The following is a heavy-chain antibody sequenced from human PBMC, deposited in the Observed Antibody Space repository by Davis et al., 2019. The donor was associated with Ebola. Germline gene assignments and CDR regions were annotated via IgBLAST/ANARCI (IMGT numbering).Heavy chain of an antibody. CDR3: ARGRDYAFDI. V-gene: IGHV3-48*02. D-gene: IGHD2-21*02. J-gene: IGHJ3*02. CDR2: ISVGTGAI. CDR1: GFTASAFW. Sequence: GESLKISCAASGFTASAFWMGWVRLAPGKGLEWVSHISVGTGAIEYADSVKGRFTMSRDNAKNSLYLQMNSLRDEDTAVYYCARGRDYAFDIWGQGTTVTVSS.